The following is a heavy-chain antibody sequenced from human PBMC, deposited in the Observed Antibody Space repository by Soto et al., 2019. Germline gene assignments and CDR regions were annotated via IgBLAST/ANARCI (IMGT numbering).Heavy chain of an antibody. J-gene: IGHJ5*02. Sequence: PSETLSLTCTVSGGSISSYYWSWIRQPPGKGLEWIGYIYYSGSTNYNPSLKSRVTISVDTSKNQFSLKLSSVTAADTAVYYCASSGYCTNGVCYTPFDPWGQGTLVTVSS. CDR3: ASSGYCTNGVCYTPFDP. D-gene: IGHD2-8*01. CDR2: IYYSGST. V-gene: IGHV4-59*01. CDR1: GGSISSYY.